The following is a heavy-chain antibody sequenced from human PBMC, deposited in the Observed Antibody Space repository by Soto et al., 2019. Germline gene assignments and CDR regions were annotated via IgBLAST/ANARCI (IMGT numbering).Heavy chain of an antibody. Sequence: QVHLVESGGGVVQPGRSLRLSCAASGFIYSTYAMHWVRQAPGKGLECVALIWYDGSNKYYADSVKGRFTISRDNSKNTLYLQMDSLRAEDTAIYFSARDRATSPVASPQDSRGQGTRVTVSS. CDR1: GFIYSTYA. J-gene: IGHJ4*02. V-gene: IGHV3-33*01. CDR2: IWYDGSNK. D-gene: IGHD5-12*01. CDR3: ARDRATSPVASPQDS.